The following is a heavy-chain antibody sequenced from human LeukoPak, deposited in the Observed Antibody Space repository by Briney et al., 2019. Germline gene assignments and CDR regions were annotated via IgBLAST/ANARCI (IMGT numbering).Heavy chain of an antibody. CDR2: IGTGTSTV. D-gene: IGHD7-27*01. J-gene: IGHJ4*02. CDR1: GFTFTSYT. CDR3: VRDKDWGFDS. Sequence: GESLSLSCAASGFTFTSYTMNWVRQAPGKGLEWVSHIGTGTSTVGYADSIKGRFTISRDNAKNSVDLQMSSLRVDDSAVYYCVRDKDWGFDSWGQGTLVTVSS. V-gene: IGHV3-48*01.